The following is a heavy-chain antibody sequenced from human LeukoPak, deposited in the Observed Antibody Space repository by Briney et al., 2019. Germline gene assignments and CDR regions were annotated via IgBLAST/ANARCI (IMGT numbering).Heavy chain of an antibody. Sequence: KSSETLSLTCTVSGGSISSSSYYWGWIRQPPGKGLEWIGSIYYSGSTYYNPSLKSRVTISVDTSKNQFSLKLSSVTAADTAVYYCARAPRRVMVRGVIRDLYNWFDPWGQGTLVTVSS. V-gene: IGHV4-39*07. J-gene: IGHJ5*02. CDR2: IYYSGST. CDR3: ARAPRRVMVRGVIRDLYNWFDP. D-gene: IGHD3-10*01. CDR1: GGSISSSSYY.